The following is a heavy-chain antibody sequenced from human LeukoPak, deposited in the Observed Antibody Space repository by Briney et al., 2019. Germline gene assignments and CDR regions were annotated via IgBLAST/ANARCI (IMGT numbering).Heavy chain of an antibody. CDR2: ISGSGVST. D-gene: IGHD2-2*01. CDR1: GFTFSNYA. V-gene: IGHV3-23*01. J-gene: IGHJ4*02. CDR3: ANDLYHGGY. Sequence: GGSLRLSCAASGFTFSNYAMNWVRQAPGKGRGWVSGISGSGVSTICADSVKGRFTVSRDNSKNTLYLQMNSLRAEDTAVYYCANDLYHGGYWGQGTLVTVPS.